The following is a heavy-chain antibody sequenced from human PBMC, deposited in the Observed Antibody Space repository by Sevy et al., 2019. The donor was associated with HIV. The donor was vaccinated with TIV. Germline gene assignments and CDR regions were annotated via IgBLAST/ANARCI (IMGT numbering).Heavy chain of an antibody. Sequence: SETLSLTCTVSGGSISSYFWSWIRQSPGKGLEWIGYIYYTGSTIYSPSLKSRVTISVDTSKNQFSLKLSSVTAADTAIYYCARETHWEDFDSSGDYLEENYFDSWGQGTLVTVSS. CDR3: ARETHWEDFDSSGDYLEENYFDS. J-gene: IGHJ4*02. CDR2: IYYTGST. V-gene: IGHV4-59*01. D-gene: IGHD3-22*01. CDR1: GGSISSYF.